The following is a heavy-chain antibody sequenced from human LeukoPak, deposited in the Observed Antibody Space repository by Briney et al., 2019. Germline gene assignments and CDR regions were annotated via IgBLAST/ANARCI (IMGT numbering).Heavy chain of an antibody. CDR2: ISYDGSNK. D-gene: IGHD3-10*01. CDR1: GFTFSSYG. CDR3: AKDGGVWFGELLAKSYYFDY. V-gene: IGHV3-30*18. Sequence: GGSLRLSCAASGFTFSSYGMHWFRQAPGKGLEWVAVISYDGSNKDYADSVKGRFTISRDNSKNTLYLQMNSLRAEDTAVYYCAKDGGVWFGELLAKSYYFDYWGQGTLVTVSS. J-gene: IGHJ4*02.